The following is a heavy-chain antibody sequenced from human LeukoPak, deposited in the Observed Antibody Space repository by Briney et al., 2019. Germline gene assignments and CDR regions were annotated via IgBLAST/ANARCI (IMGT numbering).Heavy chain of an antibody. V-gene: IGHV4-39*01. CDR2: IYYSGST. J-gene: IGHJ6*02. CDR1: GGSISSSSYY. Sequence: SETLSLTCTVSGGSISSSSYYWGWIRQPPGKGLEWIESIYYSGSTYYNPSLKSRVTISVDTSKNQFSLELSSVTAADTAVYYCARATYDFWSGHHYGMDVWGQGTTVTVSS. D-gene: IGHD3-3*01. CDR3: ARATYDFWSGHHYGMDV.